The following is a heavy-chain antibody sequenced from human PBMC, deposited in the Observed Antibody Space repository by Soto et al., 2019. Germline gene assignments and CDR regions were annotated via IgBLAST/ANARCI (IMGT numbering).Heavy chain of an antibody. J-gene: IGHJ4*02. Sequence: QVQLVQSGAEVKKPGASVKVSCKASGYTFTSYGISWVRQAPGQGLEWMGWISAYNGNTNYAQKLQGRVTMTPDPATNTAYMELRNLRSDDTAVYYCARVIAAAADFDYWGQGTLVTVSS. V-gene: IGHV1-18*01. CDR2: ISAYNGNT. D-gene: IGHD6-13*01. CDR1: GYTFTSYG. CDR3: ARVIAAAADFDY.